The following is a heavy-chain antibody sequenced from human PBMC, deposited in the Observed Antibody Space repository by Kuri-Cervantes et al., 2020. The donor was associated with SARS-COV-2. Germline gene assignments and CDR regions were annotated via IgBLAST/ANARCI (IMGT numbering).Heavy chain of an antibody. V-gene: IGHV1-18*01. CDR2: ISAYNGNT. J-gene: IGHJ4*02. Sequence: ASVKVSCKVSGHTFTELSVHWVRQAPGQGLEWMGWISAYNGNTNYAQKLQGRVTMTTDKSTSTAYTELRSLRSEDTAVYYCARDQVEDRRFDYRGQGTLVTVSS. CDR1: GHTFTELS. CDR3: ARDQVEDRRFDY. D-gene: IGHD5-24*01.